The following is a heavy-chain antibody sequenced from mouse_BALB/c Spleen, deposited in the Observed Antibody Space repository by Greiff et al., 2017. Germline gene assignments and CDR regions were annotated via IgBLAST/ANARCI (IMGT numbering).Heavy chain of an antibody. CDR3: ARGYPHAMDY. D-gene: IGHD2-12*01. Sequence: EVKLQESGPGLVKPSQSLSLTCSVTGYSITSGYYWNWIRQFPGNKLEWMGYISYDGSNNYNPSLKNRISITRDTSKNQFFLKLNSVTTEDTATYYCARGYPHAMDYWGQGTSVTVSS. V-gene: IGHV3-6*02. CDR1: GYSITSGYY. CDR2: ISYDGSN. J-gene: IGHJ4*01.